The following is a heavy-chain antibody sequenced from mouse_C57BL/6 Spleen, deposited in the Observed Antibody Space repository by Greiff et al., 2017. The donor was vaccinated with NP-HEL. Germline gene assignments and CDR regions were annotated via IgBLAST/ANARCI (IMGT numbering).Heavy chain of an antibody. CDR3: ANYGEITTVVFDY. D-gene: IGHD1-1*01. CDR1: GYAFSSSW. V-gene: IGHV1-82*01. Sequence: QVQLQRSGPELVKPGASVKISCKASGYAFSSSWMNWVKQRPGKGLEWIGRIYPGDGDTNYNGKFKGKATLTADKSSSTAYMQLSSLTSEDSAVYFCANYGEITTVVFDYWGQGTTLTVSS. J-gene: IGHJ2*01. CDR2: IYPGDGDT.